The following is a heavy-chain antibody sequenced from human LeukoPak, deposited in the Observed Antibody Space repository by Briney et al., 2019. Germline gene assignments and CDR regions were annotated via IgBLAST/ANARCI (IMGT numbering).Heavy chain of an antibody. CDR3: AKSASGSERYFDY. CDR1: GFTFSNYA. J-gene: IGHJ4*02. D-gene: IGHD3-10*01. V-gene: IGHV3-30-3*02. Sequence: PGGSLRLSCAASGFTFSNYAMHWVRQAPGKGLEWVTFISTDGSNKYYADSVKGRFTISRDHSRNTLYLQMNSLRAEDTAVYYCAKSASGSERYFDYWGQGTLVTVSS. CDR2: ISTDGSNK.